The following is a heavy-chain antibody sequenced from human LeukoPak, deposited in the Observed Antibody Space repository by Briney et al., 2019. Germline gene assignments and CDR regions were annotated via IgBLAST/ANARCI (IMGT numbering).Heavy chain of an antibody. CDR1: GGSISSSSYY. Sequence: PSETLSLTCTVSGGSISSSSYYWGWIRQPPGEGLEWIGSIYYSGSTYYNPSLKSRVTISVDTSKNQFSLKLSSVTAADTAVYYCARDPSVVYDAFDIWGQGTMVIVSS. J-gene: IGHJ3*02. D-gene: IGHD2-8*02. CDR2: IYYSGST. CDR3: ARDPSVVYDAFDI. V-gene: IGHV4-39*02.